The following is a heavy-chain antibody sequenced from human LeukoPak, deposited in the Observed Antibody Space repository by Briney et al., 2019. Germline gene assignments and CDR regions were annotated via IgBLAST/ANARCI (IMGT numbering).Heavy chain of an antibody. V-gene: IGHV3-30*02. J-gene: IGHJ4*02. CDR1: GFTFSSYG. Sequence: PGGSLRLSCAASGFTFSSYGMHWVRQAPGKGLEWVAFIRYDGSNKYYADSVKGRFTISRDNSKNTLYLQMNSLRAEDTAVYYCANTGSGWLYFDYWGQGTLVTVSS. D-gene: IGHD6-19*01. CDR2: IRYDGSNK. CDR3: ANTGSGWLYFDY.